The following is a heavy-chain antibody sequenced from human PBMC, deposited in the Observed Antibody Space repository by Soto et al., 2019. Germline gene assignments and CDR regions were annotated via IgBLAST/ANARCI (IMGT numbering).Heavy chain of an antibody. CDR3: ARTIYSSGWHYFDY. CDR1: GYTFTSYG. D-gene: IGHD6-19*01. CDR2: ISTFKGNT. V-gene: IGHV1-18*01. Sequence: ASVKVSCKASGYTFTSYGISWLRQAPGQGLEWLGWISTFKGNTKYAQMFQGRVTVTTDTSTNTVNMELRSLRSDDTATYYCARTIYSSGWHYFDYWGQGTPVTVSS. J-gene: IGHJ4*02.